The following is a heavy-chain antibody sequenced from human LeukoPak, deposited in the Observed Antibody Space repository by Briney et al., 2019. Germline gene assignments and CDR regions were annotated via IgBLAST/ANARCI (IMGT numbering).Heavy chain of an antibody. Sequence: PSETLSLTCAVYGESLNSYYWSWVRQPPGEGLEWIGEIYESGTTEYNPSLKSRVTISMVPSKQQFSLSLSSVTAAETAVYYCARGAWATRLGSWGLGTPVIVSS. CDR1: GESLNSYY. J-gene: IGHJ4*02. D-gene: IGHD2-15*01. CDR3: ARGAWATRLGS. CDR2: IYESGTT. V-gene: IGHV4-34*01.